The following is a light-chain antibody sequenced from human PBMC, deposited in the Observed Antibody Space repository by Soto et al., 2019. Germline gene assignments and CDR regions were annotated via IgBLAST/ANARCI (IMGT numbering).Light chain of an antibody. CDR2: DAS. CDR1: QSVSSY. CDR3: QQRSNWPPRAT. V-gene: IGKV3-11*01. Sequence: TQSPSTLSASVVDRVTITCLASQSVSSYLAWHQQKPGQAPRLLIYDASNRATGIPARFSGSGSGTDFTLTISSLEPEDFAVYYCQQRSNWPPRATFGGGTKVDIK. J-gene: IGKJ4*01.